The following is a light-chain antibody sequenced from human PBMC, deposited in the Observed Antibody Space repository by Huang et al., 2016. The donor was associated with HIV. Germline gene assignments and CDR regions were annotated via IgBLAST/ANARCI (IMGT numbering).Light chain of an antibody. CDR1: QSVSGY. J-gene: IGKJ2*01. CDR3: QQRSNWPPVYT. V-gene: IGKV3-11*01. CDR2: DAA. Sequence: IVLTQSPATLSLSPGERAPLSCRARQSVSGYLAWYQQKPGQAPRLLIYDAATRATGIPVRFSGSGSGTDFTLTISSLEPEDFAVYYCQQRSNWPPVYTFGRGTKLDI.